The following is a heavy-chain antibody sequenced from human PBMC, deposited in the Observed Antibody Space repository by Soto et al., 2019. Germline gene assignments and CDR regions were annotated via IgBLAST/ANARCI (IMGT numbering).Heavy chain of an antibody. J-gene: IGHJ4*02. CDR1: GFTFSSYS. CDR3: ARGRFSRYFDY. CDR2: ISSSSSTI. Sequence: PGGSLRLSCAASGFTFSSYSMNWVRQAPGKGLEWVSYISSSSSTIYYADSVKGRFTISRDNAKNSLYLQMNSLRAEDTAVYYCARGRFSRYFDYWGQGTLVTV. V-gene: IGHV3-48*01.